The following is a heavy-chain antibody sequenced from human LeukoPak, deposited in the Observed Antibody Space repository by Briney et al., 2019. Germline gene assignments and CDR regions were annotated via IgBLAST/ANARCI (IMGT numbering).Heavy chain of an antibody. Sequence: GGSLRLSCAASGFTFSSYEMNWVRQAPGKGLEWVSYISSSGSTLYYADSVKGRFTISRDNAKNSLYLQMNSLRAEDTAVYYCARDKGTYYYDSSPEGYWGQGTLVTVSS. V-gene: IGHV3-48*03. D-gene: IGHD3-22*01. CDR3: ARDKGTYYYDSSPEGY. CDR1: GFTFSSYE. CDR2: ISSSGSTL. J-gene: IGHJ4*02.